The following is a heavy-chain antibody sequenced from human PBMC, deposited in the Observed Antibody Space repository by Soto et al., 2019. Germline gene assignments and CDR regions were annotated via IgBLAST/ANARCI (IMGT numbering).Heavy chain of an antibody. CDR1: GGSISSSSYY. D-gene: IGHD2-21*02. J-gene: IGHJ4*02. V-gene: IGHV4-39*01. Sequence: SETLSLTCTVSGGSISSSSYYWGWIRQPPGKGLEWIGSIYYSGSTYSNPSLKSRVTISVDTSKNQFSLNLRSVTAADTAVYYCARGEDTALTYWGQGILVTVSS. CDR3: ARGEDTALTY. CDR2: IYYSGST.